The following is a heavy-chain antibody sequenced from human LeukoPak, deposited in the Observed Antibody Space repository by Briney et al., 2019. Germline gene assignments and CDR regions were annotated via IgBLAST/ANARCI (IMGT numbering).Heavy chain of an antibody. Sequence: PSEIVSLTCTVSGGSISSYYWSWIRQPPGKGLEWIGYIYYSGSTNYNPSLKSRVTISVDTSKNQFSLKLSSVTAADTAVYYCARQVWSTDDAFDIWGQGTMVTVSS. V-gene: IGHV4-59*08. D-gene: IGHD3-3*01. CDR1: GGSISSYY. CDR3: ARQVWSTDDAFDI. CDR2: IYYSGST. J-gene: IGHJ3*02.